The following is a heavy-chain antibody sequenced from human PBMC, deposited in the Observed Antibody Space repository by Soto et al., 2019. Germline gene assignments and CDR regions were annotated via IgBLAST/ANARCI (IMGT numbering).Heavy chain of an antibody. CDR2: INHSGST. V-gene: IGHV4-34*01. CDR3: ARGLLFDIVVVPAAIFDD. J-gene: IGHJ4*02. Sequence: SETLSLTCAVYGGSFSGYYWSWIRQPPGKGLEWIGEINHSGSTNYNPSLKSRVTISVDTSKNQFSLKLSSVTAADTAVYYCARGLLFDIVVVPAAIFDDWGQGTLVTVSS. D-gene: IGHD2-2*01. CDR1: GGSFSGYY.